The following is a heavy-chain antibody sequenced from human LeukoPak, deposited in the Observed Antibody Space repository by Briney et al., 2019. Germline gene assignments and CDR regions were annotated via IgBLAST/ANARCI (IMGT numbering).Heavy chain of an antibody. CDR3: ARLGETSIPFDY. CDR2: IYPGDSDT. J-gene: IGHJ4*02. Sequence: VASVKVSCKASGYTFTGYYMHWVRQMPGKGLEWMGIIYPGDSDTRYSPSFQGQVTISADKSISTAYLQWSSLKASDTAMYYCARLGETSIPFDYWGQGTLVTVSS. V-gene: IGHV5-51*01. D-gene: IGHD3-16*01. CDR1: GYTFTGYY.